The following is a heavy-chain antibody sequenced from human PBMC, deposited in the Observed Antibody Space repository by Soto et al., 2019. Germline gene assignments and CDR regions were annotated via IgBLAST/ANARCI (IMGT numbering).Heavy chain of an antibody. V-gene: IGHV3-74*01. Sequence: EVQLVESGGGLVLPGGSLRLSCAASGFTFSRYWMHWVRQAPGKGLVWVSRISSYGSDTHYADSVKGRFTISRDNARSPLDLQMNSRRVEDAAVYYCVTNYAYAEGYCWYGMGVWRQRSTVTVTS. D-gene: IGHD3-16*01. J-gene: IGHJ6*02. CDR2: ISSYGSDT. CDR1: GFTFSRYW. CDR3: VTNYAYAEGYCWYGMGV.